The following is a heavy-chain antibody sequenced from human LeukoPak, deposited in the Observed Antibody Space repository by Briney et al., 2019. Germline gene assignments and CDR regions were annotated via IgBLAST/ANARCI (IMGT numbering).Heavy chain of an antibody. CDR2: ISGSGGST. CDR1: GFTFSSYA. J-gene: IGHJ5*02. CDR3: ATQGGRVVVAVPNWFDP. V-gene: IGHV3-23*01. Sequence: GGSLRLSCAASGFTFSSYAMSWVRQAPGKGLEWVSAISGSGGSTYYADSVKGRFTTSRDNSKNTLYLQMNSLRAEDTAVYYCATQGGRVVVAVPNWFDPWGQGTLVTVSS. D-gene: IGHD2-15*01.